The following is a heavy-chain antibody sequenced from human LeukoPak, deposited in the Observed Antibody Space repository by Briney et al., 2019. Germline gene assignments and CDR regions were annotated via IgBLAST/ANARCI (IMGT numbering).Heavy chain of an antibody. CDR1: GYTLTELS. CDR2: FDPEDGET. CDR3: ATGGSYFPSVRYFDY. J-gene: IGHJ4*02. V-gene: IGHV1-24*01. Sequence: ASVKVSCKVSGYTLTELSMHWVRQAPGKGLEWMGGFDPEDGETIYAQKFQGRVTMTEDTSTDTAYMELSSLRSEDTAVYYCATGGSYFPSVRYFDYWGQGTLVTVSS. D-gene: IGHD1-26*01.